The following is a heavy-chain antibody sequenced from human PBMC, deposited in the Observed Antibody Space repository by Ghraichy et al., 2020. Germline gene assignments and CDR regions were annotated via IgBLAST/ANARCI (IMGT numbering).Heavy chain of an antibody. CDR1: GFTFSSYS. Sequence: GGSLRLSCAASGFTFSSYSMNWVRQAPGKGLEWVSSISSSSSYIYYADSVKGRFTISRDNAKNSLYLQMNSLRAEDTAVYYCARDIVVVTAHRSFDYWGQGTLVTVSS. V-gene: IGHV3-21*01. J-gene: IGHJ4*02. CDR3: ARDIVVVTAHRSFDY. D-gene: IGHD2-21*02. CDR2: ISSSSSYI.